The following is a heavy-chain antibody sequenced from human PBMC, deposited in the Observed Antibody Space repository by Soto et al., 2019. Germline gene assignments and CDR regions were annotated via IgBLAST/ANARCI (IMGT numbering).Heavy chain of an antibody. V-gene: IGHV3-33*01. CDR3: ATVRRGSGWYNDW. Sequence: QVQLVESGGGVVQTGGSLRLSCAASGFTFRNYGMQWVRQAPGKGLEWVAVIWYDGSQKYEAGSVKGRFTISRDNSKNTLYLQMDSLRDEDTAVYYCATVRRGSGWYNDWWGQGTLVIVSS. CDR1: GFTFRNYG. D-gene: IGHD6-19*01. CDR2: IWYDGSQK. J-gene: IGHJ4*02.